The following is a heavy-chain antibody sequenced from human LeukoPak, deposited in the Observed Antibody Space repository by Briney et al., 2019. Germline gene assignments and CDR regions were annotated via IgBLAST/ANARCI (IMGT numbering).Heavy chain of an antibody. CDR1: GYTFTSYY. J-gene: IGHJ4*02. CDR2: INPSGGST. D-gene: IGHD6-13*01. Sequence: ASVKVSCKASGYTFTSYYMHWVRQAPGQGLEWMGIINPSGGSTSYAQKFQGRVTMTRDTSISTAYMELSRLRSDDTAVYYCARVGRAAAGSFDYWGQGTLVTVSS. V-gene: IGHV1-46*01. CDR3: ARVGRAAAGSFDY.